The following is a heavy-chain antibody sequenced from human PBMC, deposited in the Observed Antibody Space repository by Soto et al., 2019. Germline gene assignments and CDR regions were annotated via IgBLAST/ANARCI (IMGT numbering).Heavy chain of an antibody. D-gene: IGHD1-26*01. Sequence: QVQLVQSGAELKKPGSSVTVSCQASGGTFKTFGVSWVRQAPGQGLQWMGGIIPLLRTTDYAQNFQGRISISADESTNIVFMELPSLRSEDTALYYCARDVLGGWVEKTYRAFDIWGQGTLVAVSS. CDR1: GGTFKTFG. V-gene: IGHV1-69*01. CDR2: IIPLLRTT. J-gene: IGHJ3*02. CDR3: ARDVLGGWVEKTYRAFDI.